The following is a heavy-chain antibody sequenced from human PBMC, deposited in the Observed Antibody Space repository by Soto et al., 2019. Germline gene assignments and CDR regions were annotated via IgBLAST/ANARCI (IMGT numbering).Heavy chain of an antibody. CDR2: IYSGGST. CDR3: ARAVDYGETYDY. D-gene: IGHD4-17*01. V-gene: IGHV3-66*01. J-gene: IGHJ4*02. CDR1: GFTVSSNY. Sequence: GGSLRLSCAASGFTVSSNYMSWVRQAPGKGLEWVSVIYSGGSTYYADSVKGRFTISRDNSKNTLYLQMNSLRAEDTAVYYCARAVDYGETYDYWGQGTLVTISS.